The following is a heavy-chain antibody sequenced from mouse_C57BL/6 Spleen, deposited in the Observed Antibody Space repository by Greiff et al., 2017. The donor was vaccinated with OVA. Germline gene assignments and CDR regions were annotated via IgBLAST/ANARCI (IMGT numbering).Heavy chain of an antibody. J-gene: IGHJ4*01. CDR1: GYTFTSYW. CDR2: IYPGSGST. CDR3: ARYLITTVVADYAMDY. V-gene: IGHV1-55*01. Sequence: QVQLQQPGAELVKPGASVKMSCKASGYTFTSYWITWVKQRPGQGLEWIGDIYPGSGSTNYNEKFKSKATLTVDTSSSTAYMQLSSLTSEDSAVYYCARYLITTVVADYAMDYWGQGTSVTVSS. D-gene: IGHD1-1*01.